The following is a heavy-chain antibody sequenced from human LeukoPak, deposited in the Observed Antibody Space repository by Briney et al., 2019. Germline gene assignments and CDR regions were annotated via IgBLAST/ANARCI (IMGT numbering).Heavy chain of an antibody. CDR3: ARDLRSGWLIDY. CDR1: GITFNRFW. Sequence: GALEPFFSASGITFNRFWIGWGRQAPGEGAGGVANIKQDGSEKYYVDSVKGRFTISRDNVKNSLYLQMNSLRAEDTAVYYCARDLRSGWLIDYWGQGTLVTVSS. D-gene: IGHD6-19*01. J-gene: IGHJ4*02. V-gene: IGHV3-7*01. CDR2: IKQDGSEK.